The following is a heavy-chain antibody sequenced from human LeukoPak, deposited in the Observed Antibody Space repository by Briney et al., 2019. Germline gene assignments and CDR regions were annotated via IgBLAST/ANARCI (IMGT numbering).Heavy chain of an antibody. CDR3: ARDSGNPRGYYYDSSGYFAY. Sequence: GGSLRLSCAASGFTFSTYAMHWVRQAPGKGLEWVAVISFDGSNKYYADSVKGRFTISRDNSKNTLFLQMNTLTAEDTAIYYCARDSGNPRGYYYDSSGYFAYWGQGPWSPSPQ. CDR2: ISFDGSNK. J-gene: IGHJ4*02. V-gene: IGHV3-30-3*01. CDR1: GFTFSTYA. D-gene: IGHD3-22*01.